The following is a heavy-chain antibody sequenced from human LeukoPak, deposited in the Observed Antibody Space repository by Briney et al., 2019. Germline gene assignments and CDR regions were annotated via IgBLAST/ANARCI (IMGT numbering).Heavy chain of an antibody. CDR1: GYSISSGYY. D-gene: IGHD3-10*01. CDR2: IYHSGST. Sequence: SETLSLTCTVSGYSISSGYYWGWIRQPPGKGLEWIGSIYHSGSTSYNPSLKSRVTISVDTSKNQFSLKLSSVTAADTAVYYCARGSVLPWFGRTQRMPNYYYYMDVWGKGTTVTVSS. V-gene: IGHV4-38-2*02. J-gene: IGHJ6*03. CDR3: ARGSVLPWFGRTQRMPNYYYYMDV.